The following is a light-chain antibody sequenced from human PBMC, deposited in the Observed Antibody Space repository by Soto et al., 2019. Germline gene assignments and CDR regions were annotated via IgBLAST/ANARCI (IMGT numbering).Light chain of an antibody. CDR3: SSYTSSSTLSYV. J-gene: IGLJ1*01. CDR2: DVS. Sequence: QSALTQPASVSGSPGQSITISCTGTSRDVGGYNYVSWYQQHPGKAPKLMIYDVSNRPSGVSNRFSGSKSGNTASLTISGLQAEDEADYYCSSYTSSSTLSYVFGTGTKVNVL. CDR1: SRDVGGYNY. V-gene: IGLV2-14*01.